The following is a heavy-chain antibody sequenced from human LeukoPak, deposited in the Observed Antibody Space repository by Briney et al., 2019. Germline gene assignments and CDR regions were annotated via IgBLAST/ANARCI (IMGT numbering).Heavy chain of an antibody. J-gene: IGHJ4*02. D-gene: IGHD1-1*01. Sequence: GGSLRLSCAASGFTFSTYWMHWVRQAPGKGLVWVSRLSPDGSSSIYADSVKGRFTISRDNAKNSLYLQMNSLRDEDTALYYCARSGNYDCWGQGTLVTVSS. CDR3: ARSGNYDC. V-gene: IGHV3-74*01. CDR2: LSPDGSSS. CDR1: GFTFSTYW.